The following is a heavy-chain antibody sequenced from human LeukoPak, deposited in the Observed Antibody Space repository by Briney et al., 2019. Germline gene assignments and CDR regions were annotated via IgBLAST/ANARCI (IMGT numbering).Heavy chain of an antibody. CDR1: GGTFSNYP. Sequence: SVNVSCKASGGTFSNYPIIWVRQAPGRGLEWLGGIIPIYGTANYALMFQGRITLTAHESTATAYMELRSLTSDDTAMYFCATHTGGYNYWWFDIWGQGTLVSVSS. CDR3: ATHTGGYNYWWFDI. CDR2: IIPIYGTA. V-gene: IGHV1-69*13. D-gene: IGHD5-24*01. J-gene: IGHJ5*02.